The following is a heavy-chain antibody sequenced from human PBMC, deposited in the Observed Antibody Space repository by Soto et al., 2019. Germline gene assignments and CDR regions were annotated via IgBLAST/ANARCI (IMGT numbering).Heavy chain of an antibody. CDR2: ISAYNGNT. CDR3: ARDIVVVPAAMVNWFDP. J-gene: IGHJ5*02. V-gene: IGHV1-18*04. Sequence: QVQLVQSGAEVKKPGASVKVSCKASGYTFTSYGISWVRQAPGQGLEWMGWISAYNGNTNYAQKLQGRATMTTETSTSTAYMELRSLRSDDTAVYYCARDIVVVPAAMVNWFDPWGQGTLVTVAS. CDR1: GYTFTSYG. D-gene: IGHD2-2*01.